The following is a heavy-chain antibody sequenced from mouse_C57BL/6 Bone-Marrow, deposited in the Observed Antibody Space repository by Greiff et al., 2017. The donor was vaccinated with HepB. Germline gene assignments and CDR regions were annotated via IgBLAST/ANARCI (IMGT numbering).Heavy chain of an antibody. CDR3: TTGSRAY. J-gene: IGHJ3*01. CDR2: IDPENGDT. Sequence: EVQLQQSGAELVRPGASVKLSCTASGFNIKDDYMHWVKQRPEQGLEWIGWIDPENGDTEYASKFQGEATITADTSSNTAYLQLSSLTSEDTAVYYCTTGSRAYWGQGALVTVSA. V-gene: IGHV14-4*01. CDR1: GFNIKDDY. D-gene: IGHD3-3*01.